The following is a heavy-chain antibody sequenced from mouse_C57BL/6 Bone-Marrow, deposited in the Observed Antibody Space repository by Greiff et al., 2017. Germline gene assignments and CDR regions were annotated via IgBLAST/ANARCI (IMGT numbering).Heavy chain of an antibody. CDR3: ARGYYGGPRFAY. J-gene: IGHJ3*01. D-gene: IGHD2-1*01. CDR1: GYAFSSSW. V-gene: IGHV1-82*01. Sequence: VNVVESGPELVKPGASVKISCKASGYAFSSSWMNWVKQRPGKGLEWIGRIYPGDGDTNYNGKFKGKATLTADKSSSTAYMQRSSLTSEDSAVYFCARGYYGGPRFAYWGQGTLVTVSA. CDR2: IYPGDGDT.